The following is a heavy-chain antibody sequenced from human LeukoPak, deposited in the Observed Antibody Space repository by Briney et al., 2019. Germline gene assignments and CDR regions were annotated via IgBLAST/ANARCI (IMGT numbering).Heavy chain of an antibody. J-gene: IGHJ3*01. CDR2: INPKSGGT. CDR3: TRETGANYDPGPFDV. D-gene: IGHD3-3*01. Sequence: ASVKVSCKASGYSFTAYYIHWVRQAPGQGLEWMGWINPKSGGTDSAEKFGGRVTMSRDTSLRTSYLEVRRLKSDDTAVYYCTRETGANYDPGPFDVWGQGTMVTVSS. V-gene: IGHV1-2*02. CDR1: GYSFTAYY.